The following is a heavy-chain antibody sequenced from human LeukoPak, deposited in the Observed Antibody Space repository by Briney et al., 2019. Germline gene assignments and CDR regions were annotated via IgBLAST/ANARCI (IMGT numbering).Heavy chain of an antibody. J-gene: IGHJ4*02. D-gene: IGHD6-13*01. Sequence: PGGSLRLSCAASGFTFSSYGMPWVRQAPGKGLEWVAVIWYDGSNKYYADSVKGRFTISRDNSKNTLYLQMNSLRAEDTAVYFCAREYSSSWSGPENFDYWGQGTLVTVSS. CDR3: AREYSSSWSGPENFDY. CDR1: GFTFSSYG. V-gene: IGHV3-33*01. CDR2: IWYDGSNK.